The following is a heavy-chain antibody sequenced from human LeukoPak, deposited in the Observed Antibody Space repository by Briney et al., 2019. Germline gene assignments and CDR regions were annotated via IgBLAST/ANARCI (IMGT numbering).Heavy chain of an antibody. CDR2: ISAYNGNT. D-gene: IGHD3-9*01. J-gene: IGHJ4*02. Sequence: GASVKVSCKASGYTFTSYDISWVRQAPGQGLELMGWISAYNGNTNYAQKLQGRVTMTTDTSTSTAYMELRSLRSDDTAVYYCARQGVDYDILTGYYNQLDYWGQGTLVTVSS. CDR3: ARQGVDYDILTGYYNQLDY. V-gene: IGHV1-18*01. CDR1: GYTFTSYD.